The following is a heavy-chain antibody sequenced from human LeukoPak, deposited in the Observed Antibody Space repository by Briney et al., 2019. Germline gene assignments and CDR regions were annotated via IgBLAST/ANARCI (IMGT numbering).Heavy chain of an antibody. V-gene: IGHV4-61*02. CDR1: GGSISSGSYY. D-gene: IGHD6-13*01. CDR2: IFSSGST. J-gene: IGHJ5*02. Sequence: PSETLSLTCTVSGGSISSGSYYWSWIRQPAGKGLEWIGRIFSSGSTNYNPSLKSRVTISVDTSKSQFSLRLSSVTAADTAVYYCARDHSQIAAAGFNWFDPWGQGTLVTVSS. CDR3: ARDHSQIAAAGFNWFDP.